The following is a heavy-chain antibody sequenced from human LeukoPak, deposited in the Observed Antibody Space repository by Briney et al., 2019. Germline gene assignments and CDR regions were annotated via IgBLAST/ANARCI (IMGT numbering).Heavy chain of an antibody. CDR2: IYSGGST. J-gene: IGHJ3*02. D-gene: IGHD3-22*01. Sequence: GGSLRLSCAASGFTVSSNYMSWVRQAPGKGLEWVSVIYSGGSTYYADSVKGRFSISRDNSKNTLYLQMNSLRAEDTAVYYCARDGFSSGYPYDAFDIWGQGTMVTVSS. CDR1: GFTVSSNY. CDR3: ARDGFSSGYPYDAFDI. V-gene: IGHV3-53*01.